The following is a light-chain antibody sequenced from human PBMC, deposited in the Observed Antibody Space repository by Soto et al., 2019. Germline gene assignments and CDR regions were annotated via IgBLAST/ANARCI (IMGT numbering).Light chain of an antibody. V-gene: IGKV3-15*01. Sequence: EIVLTQSPGTLSLSPVERATLSCRASESVSNNYLAWYQQRPGQAPRLLIYGASTRATGIPARFSGSGSGTEFTLTISSLQSEDFAVYYCQQYNNWPWTFGQGTKV. CDR3: QQYNNWPWT. CDR2: GAS. CDR1: ESVSNN. J-gene: IGKJ1*01.